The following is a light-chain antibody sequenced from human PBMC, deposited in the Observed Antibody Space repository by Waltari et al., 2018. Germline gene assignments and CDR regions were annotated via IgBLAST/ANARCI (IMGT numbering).Light chain of an antibody. Sequence: DIQMTQSPSSLSASVGDRVTITCQASQYISIYLNWYQQKPGKAPKLLIYAASSLQSGVPSRFSGSGSGTDSTLTISSLQSEDFATYYCQQSYSTPRTFGQGTILEIK. CDR3: QQSYSTPRT. CDR2: AAS. V-gene: IGKV1-39*01. J-gene: IGKJ2*01. CDR1: QYISIY.